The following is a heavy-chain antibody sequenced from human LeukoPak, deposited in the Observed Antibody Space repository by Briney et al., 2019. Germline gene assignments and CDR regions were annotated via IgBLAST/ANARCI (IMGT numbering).Heavy chain of an antibody. CDR2: INGSGGST. J-gene: IGHJ5*02. D-gene: IGHD1-26*01. Sequence: GGSLRLSCAASGFTFSSYAMSWVRQAPGKGLEWVSDINGSGGSTYYADSVKGRSTISRDNSKNTLYLQMNSLRAEDTAVYYCAKKYSTGLDPWGQGTLVTVSS. CDR3: AKKYSTGLDP. V-gene: IGHV3-23*01. CDR1: GFTFSSYA.